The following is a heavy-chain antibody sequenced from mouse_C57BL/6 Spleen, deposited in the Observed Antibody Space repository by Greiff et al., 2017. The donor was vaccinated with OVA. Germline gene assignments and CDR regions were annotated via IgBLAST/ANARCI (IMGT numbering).Heavy chain of an antibody. J-gene: IGHJ1*03. CDR3: AYYYGSSSNWYFDV. CDR1: GFNIKDYY. V-gene: IGHV14-2*01. D-gene: IGHD1-1*01. Sequence: EVQLQQSGAELVKPGASVKLSCTASGFNIKDYYMHWVKQRTEQGLEWIGRIDPEDGDTKYAPKFQGQATITADNSANTASLQLSSLTSEDTAVYYCAYYYGSSSNWYFDVWGTGTTVTVSS. CDR2: IDPEDGDT.